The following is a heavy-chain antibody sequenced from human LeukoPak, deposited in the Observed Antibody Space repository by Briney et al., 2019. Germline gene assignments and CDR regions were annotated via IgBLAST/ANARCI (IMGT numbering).Heavy chain of an antibody. CDR1: GDSISSYY. V-gene: IGHV4-59*08. D-gene: IGHD5-24*01. Sequence: PSETLSLTCTVSGDSISSYYWSWIRQPPGKGLEWIGYIHYSGSTNYKPSLKSLVTISVDTSKNQFSLKLSSVTAADTAVYYCARHLRDGYNYAFDYWGQGTLVTVSS. CDR2: IHYSGST. J-gene: IGHJ4*02. CDR3: ARHLRDGYNYAFDY.